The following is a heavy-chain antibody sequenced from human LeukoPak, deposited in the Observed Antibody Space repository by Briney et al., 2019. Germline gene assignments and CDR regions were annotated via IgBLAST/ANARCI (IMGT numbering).Heavy chain of an antibody. Sequence: WSLRLSCAASGFTVSSNYMSWVRQAPGTGLEWVSIIYSGGNTYYADSVKGRFTISRDNSKNTLYLQMNSLRAEDTAVYYCARGDDYGGAWYYFDYWGQGTLVTVSS. V-gene: IGHV3-53*01. J-gene: IGHJ4*02. CDR1: GFTVSSNY. D-gene: IGHD4/OR15-4a*01. CDR3: ARGDDYGGAWYYFDY. CDR2: IYSGGNT.